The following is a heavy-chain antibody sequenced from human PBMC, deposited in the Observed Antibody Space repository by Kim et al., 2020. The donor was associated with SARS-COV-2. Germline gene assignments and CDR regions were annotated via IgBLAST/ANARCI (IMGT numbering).Heavy chain of an antibody. CDR3: ARPSYYYDILTGYAFDI. D-gene: IGHD3-9*01. Sequence: ASVKVSCKASGYTFTSYAMNWVRQAPGQGLEWMGWINTNTGNPTYAQGFTGRFVFSLDTSVSTAYLQISSLKAEDTAVYYCARPSYYYDILTGYAFDIWGQGTMVTVSS. CDR2: INTNTGNP. CDR1: GYTFTSYA. J-gene: IGHJ3*02. V-gene: IGHV7-4-1*02.